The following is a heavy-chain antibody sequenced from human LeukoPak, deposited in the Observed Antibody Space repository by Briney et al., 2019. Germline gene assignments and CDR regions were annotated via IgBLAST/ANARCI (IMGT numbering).Heavy chain of an antibody. CDR1: GFTFSSYA. J-gene: IGHJ4*02. V-gene: IGHV3-23*01. CDR2: ISGSGGST. D-gene: IGHD6-13*01. Sequence: GGSLRLSCAASGFTFSSYAMSWVRQAPGKGLEWVSGISGSGGSTYYADSVKGRFTISRDNAKNTVYLEMNSLRSEDTAVYYCARAIGSSWGKVDYWGQGTLVTVSS. CDR3: ARAIGSSWGKVDY.